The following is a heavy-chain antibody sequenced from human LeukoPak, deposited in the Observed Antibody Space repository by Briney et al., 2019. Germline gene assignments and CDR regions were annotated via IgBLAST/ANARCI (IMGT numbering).Heavy chain of an antibody. Sequence: SETLSLTCALYGGSFSGYYWSWIRQPPGKGLEWIGEINHSGSTNYNPSLKSRVTISVDTSKNQFSLKLSSVTAADTAVYYCASVPLLGYCSGGSCYEDYWGQGTLVTVSS. CDR1: GGSFSGYY. CDR3: ASVPLLGYCSGGSCYEDY. D-gene: IGHD2-15*01. CDR2: INHSGST. V-gene: IGHV4-34*01. J-gene: IGHJ4*02.